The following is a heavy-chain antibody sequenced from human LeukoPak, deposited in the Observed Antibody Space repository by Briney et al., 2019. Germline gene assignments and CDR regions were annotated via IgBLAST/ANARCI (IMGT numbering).Heavy chain of an antibody. CDR1: GYTFTGYY. Sequence: ASVKVSCKASGYTFTGYYMHWVRQAPGQGREWMGWINPNSGGTNYAQKFQGRVTMTRETSISTAYMELSRLRSDDTAVYYCARDERRSIVGPIRYWGQGTLVTVSS. V-gene: IGHV1-2*02. CDR3: ARDERRSIVGPIRY. CDR2: INPNSGGT. D-gene: IGHD1-26*01. J-gene: IGHJ4*02.